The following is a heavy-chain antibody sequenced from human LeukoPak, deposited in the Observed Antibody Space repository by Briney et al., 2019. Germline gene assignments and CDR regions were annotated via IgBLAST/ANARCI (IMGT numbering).Heavy chain of an antibody. CDR2: IYYSGST. V-gene: IGHV4-39*07. Sequence: SETPSLTCTVSGGSISSSSYYWGWIRQPPGKGLEWIGSIYYSGSTYYNPSLKSRVTISVDTSKNQFSLKLSSVTAADTAVYYCARVTNWNYGRYFDLWGRGTLVTVSS. D-gene: IGHD1-7*01. CDR1: GGSISSSSYY. CDR3: ARVTNWNYGRYFDL. J-gene: IGHJ2*01.